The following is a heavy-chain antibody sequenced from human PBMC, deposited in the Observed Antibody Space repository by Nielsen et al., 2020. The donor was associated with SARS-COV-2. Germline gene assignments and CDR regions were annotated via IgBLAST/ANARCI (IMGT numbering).Heavy chain of an antibody. CDR1: GFTFGDYA. Sequence: GSLKISCTASGFTFGDYAMSWVRQAPGKGLEWVGFIRSKAYGGTTEYAASVKGRFTISRDDSKSIAYLQMNSLKTEDTAVYYCTRGLPAIFDYWGQGTLVTVSS. CDR3: TRGLPAIFDY. V-gene: IGHV3-49*04. D-gene: IGHD2-2*01. J-gene: IGHJ4*02. CDR2: IRSKAYGGTT.